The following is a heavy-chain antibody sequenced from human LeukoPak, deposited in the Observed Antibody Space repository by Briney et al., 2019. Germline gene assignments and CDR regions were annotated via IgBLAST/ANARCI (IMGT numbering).Heavy chain of an antibody. CDR1: GYSFTTFW. J-gene: IGHJ3*02. D-gene: IGHD6-13*01. CDR2: IYPGDSDT. Sequence: RRGESLKISCKTSGYSFTTFWIGWVRQMPGKGLQWVGIIYPGDSDTRYSPSFQGQVTISADKSISTAYLQWSSLKASDTAMYYCARQVGTAAALSDAFDIWGQGTMVTVSS. CDR3: ARQVGTAAALSDAFDI. V-gene: IGHV5-51*01.